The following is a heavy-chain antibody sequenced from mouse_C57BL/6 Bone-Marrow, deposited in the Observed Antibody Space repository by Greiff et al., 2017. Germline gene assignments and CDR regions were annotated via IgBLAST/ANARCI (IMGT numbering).Heavy chain of an antibody. J-gene: IGHJ1*03. D-gene: IGHD1-1*01. Sequence: QVQLQQSGAELARPGASVKLSCKASGYTFTSYGISWVKQRTGQGLEWIGEIYPRSGNTYYNEKFKGKATLTADKSSSTAYMELRSLTSEDSAVYFCAHYYGSSYWYCDVWGTGTTVTVAS. V-gene: IGHV1-81*01. CDR1: GYTFTSYG. CDR3: AHYYGSSYWYCDV. CDR2: IYPRSGNT.